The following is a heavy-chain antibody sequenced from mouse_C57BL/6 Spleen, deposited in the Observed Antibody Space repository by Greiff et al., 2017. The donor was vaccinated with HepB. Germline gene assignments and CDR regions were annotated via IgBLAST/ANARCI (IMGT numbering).Heavy chain of an antibody. CDR1: GFTFSDDG. CDR3: ARKGDYAGFAY. Sequence: VQLVESGGGLVKPGGSLKLSCAASGFTFSDDGMHWVRQAPEKGLEWVAYISSGSSTIYYADTVKGRFTISRDNAKNTLFLQMTSLRSEDTAMYYGARKGDYAGFAYWGQGTLVTVSA. J-gene: IGHJ3*01. CDR2: ISSGSSTI. D-gene: IGHD2-4*01. V-gene: IGHV5-17*01.